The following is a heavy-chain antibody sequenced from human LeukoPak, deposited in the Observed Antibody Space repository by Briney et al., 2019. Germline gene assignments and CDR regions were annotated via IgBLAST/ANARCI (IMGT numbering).Heavy chain of an antibody. CDR1: GFTFSSYA. D-gene: IGHD3-22*01. Sequence: GSLRLSCAASGFTFSSYAMHWVRQAPGKGLEYVSAISSNGGSTYYANSVKGRFTISRDNSKNTLYLQMGSLRAEDMAVYYCARRGSYYDSSGYPYYYYYMDVWGKGTTVTISS. CDR3: ARRGSYYDSSGYPYYYYYMDV. CDR2: ISSNGGST. V-gene: IGHV3-64*01. J-gene: IGHJ6*03.